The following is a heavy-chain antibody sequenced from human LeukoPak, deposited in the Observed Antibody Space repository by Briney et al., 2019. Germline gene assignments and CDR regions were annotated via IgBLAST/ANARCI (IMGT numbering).Heavy chain of an antibody. J-gene: IGHJ4*02. CDR2: IIPIFGTA. V-gene: IGHV1-69*05. CDR3: ARVSVFRSGYGYFDY. CDR1: GGTFSSYA. D-gene: IGHD5-12*01. Sequence: EASVKVSCKASGGTFSSYAISWVRQAPGQGLEWMGRIIPIFGTANYAQKFQGRVTITTDESTSTAYMELSSLRSEDTAVYYCARVSVFRSGYGYFDYWGQGTLVTVSS.